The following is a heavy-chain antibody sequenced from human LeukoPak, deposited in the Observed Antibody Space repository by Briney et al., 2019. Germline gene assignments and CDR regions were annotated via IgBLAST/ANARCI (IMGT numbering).Heavy chain of an antibody. CDR2: INHSGST. CDR1: GGSFSGYY. V-gene: IGHV4-34*01. J-gene: IGHJ3*02. Sequence: SETLSLTCAVYGGSFSGYYRSWIRQPPGKGLEWIGEINHSGSTNYNPSLKSRVTISVDTSKNQFSLKLSSVTAADTAVYYCARIKGRLRLAGGAFDIWGQGTMVTVSS. CDR3: ARIKGRLRLAGGAFDI. D-gene: IGHD4-17*01.